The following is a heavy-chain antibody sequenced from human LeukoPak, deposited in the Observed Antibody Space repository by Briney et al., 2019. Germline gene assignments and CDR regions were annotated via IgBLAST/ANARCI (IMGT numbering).Heavy chain of an antibody. CDR2: ISGSGGST. D-gene: IGHD1-7*01. CDR3: AKRRGLELTYYYPMDV. V-gene: IGHV3-23*01. CDR1: GFTFSNYG. J-gene: IGHJ6*03. Sequence: GGTLRLSCAASGFTFSNYGMSWVRQAPGKGLEWVSAISGSGGSTYYADSVKGRFTISIDNSKNTLYLQMNSLRADDTAVYYCAKRRGLELTYYYPMDVWGKGTTVTVSS.